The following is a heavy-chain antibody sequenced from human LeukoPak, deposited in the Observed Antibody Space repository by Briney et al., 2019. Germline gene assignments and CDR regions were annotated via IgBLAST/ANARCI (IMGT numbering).Heavy chain of an antibody. CDR2: IFYSGSA. D-gene: IGHD1-26*01. CDR3: ARLRSGSTPPPPHYYYGLDV. CDR1: GGSINDFY. J-gene: IGHJ6*02. V-gene: IGHV4-59*01. Sequence: SETLSLTCAVSGGSINDFYWTWIRQPPGKGLEWIGYIFYSGSANSNPSLESRVTISVDTSKNQFSLKLSSVTAADTAAYYCARLRSGSTPPPPHYYYGLDVWGQGTTVIVSS.